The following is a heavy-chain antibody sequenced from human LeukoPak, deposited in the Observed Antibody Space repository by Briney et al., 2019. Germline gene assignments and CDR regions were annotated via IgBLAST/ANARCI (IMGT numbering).Heavy chain of an antibody. CDR2: VYYSGST. D-gene: IGHD3-10*01. J-gene: IGHJ5*02. CDR3: ARRLPFGDGSGSYYNP. Sequence: PSETLSLTCTVSSGSISSSTYYWGWIRQPPEKRLEWIGTVYYSGSTYYNPSLKSRVTMSVDTSKNQFSLKLSSVTAADTAVYYCARRLPFGDGSGSYYNPWGQGTLVTVSS. V-gene: IGHV4-39*07. CDR1: SGSISSSTYY.